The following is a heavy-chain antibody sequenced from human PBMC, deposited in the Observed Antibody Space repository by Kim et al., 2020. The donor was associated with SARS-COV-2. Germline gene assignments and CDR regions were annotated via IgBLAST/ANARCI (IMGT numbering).Heavy chain of an antibody. CDR3: ARGPRDYYYYYGMDV. V-gene: IGHV3-11*01. Sequence: DAVRGRTTSPRDNAKNSLYLQMNSLRAEDAAVYYCARGPRDYYYYYGMDVWGQGTTVTVSS. J-gene: IGHJ6*02.